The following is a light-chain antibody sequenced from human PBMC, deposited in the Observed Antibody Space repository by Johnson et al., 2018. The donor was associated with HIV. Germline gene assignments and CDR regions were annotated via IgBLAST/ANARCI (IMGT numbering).Light chain of an antibody. J-gene: IGLJ1*01. CDR1: SSNIGNNY. CDR3: GTGDSSLSGGLVV. CDR2: DNN. Sequence: QSVLTQPPSVSAAPGQKVTISCSGSSSNIGNNYVSWYQQLPGTAPKLLIYDNNKRPSGIPDRFSGSKSGTSATLGITGLQTGDEADYYCGTGDSSLSGGLVVFGSGTMVTVL. V-gene: IGLV1-51*01.